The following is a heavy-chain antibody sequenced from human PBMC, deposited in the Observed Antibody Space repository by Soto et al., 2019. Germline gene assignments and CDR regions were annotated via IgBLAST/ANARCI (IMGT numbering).Heavy chain of an antibody. CDR3: AKDIEWLRSVLTGFDY. V-gene: IGHV3-9*01. Sequence: GGSLRLSCAASGFTFDDYAMHWVRQAPGKGLEWVSGISWNSGSIGYADSAKGRFTISRDNARNSLYLQMNSLRAEDTALYYCAKDIEWLRSVLTGFDYWGQGTLVTVSS. D-gene: IGHD5-12*01. CDR1: GFTFDDYA. J-gene: IGHJ4*02. CDR2: ISWNSGSI.